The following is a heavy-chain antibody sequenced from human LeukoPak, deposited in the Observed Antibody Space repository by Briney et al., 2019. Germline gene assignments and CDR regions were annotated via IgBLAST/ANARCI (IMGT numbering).Heavy chain of an antibody. Sequence: PGGSLRLSCAASGFTFSSYWMHWVRQAPGKGLVWVSRTNSDGSTTSYADSVKGRFTISRDNAKNTLYLQMNSLRAEDTAVYYCARVFVYDSLSDLDYWGQGTLVTVSS. CDR1: GFTFSSYW. D-gene: IGHD5/OR15-5a*01. J-gene: IGHJ4*02. CDR2: TNSDGSTT. V-gene: IGHV3-74*01. CDR3: ARVFVYDSLSDLDY.